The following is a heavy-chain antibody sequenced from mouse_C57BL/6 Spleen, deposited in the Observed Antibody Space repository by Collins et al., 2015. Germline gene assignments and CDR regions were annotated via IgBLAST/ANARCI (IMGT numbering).Heavy chain of an antibody. J-gene: IGHJ3*01. CDR3: ARGTY. Sequence: QVQLQQSGAELVKPGASVKISCKASGYAFSSYWTNWVKQRPGKGLEWIGQIYPGDGDTNYNEKFKGKATLTADRSSSTAYMQLSSLTSEDSAIYFCARGTYWGQGTLVTVSA. CDR1: GYAFSSYW. CDR2: IYPGDGDT. V-gene: IGHV1-80*01.